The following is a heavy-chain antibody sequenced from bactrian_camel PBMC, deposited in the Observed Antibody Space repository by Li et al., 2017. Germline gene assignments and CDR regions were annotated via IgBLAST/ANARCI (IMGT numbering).Heavy chain of an antibody. CDR2: IGSGGGSI. J-gene: IGHJ6*01. Sequence: QVQLVESGGGSVQHGGSLRLSRAASGSTAKTRSWNWYRQFQGKGRELVSVIGSGGGSIYYADPVKGRFTISRDNAKNTLYLQIDSLKLEDTAVYYCAADLYGGVWDTTLRIFGYWGQGTQVTVS. CDR1: GSTAKTRS. D-gene: IGHD2*01. CDR3: AADLYGGVWDTTLRIFGY. V-gene: IGHV3S25*01.